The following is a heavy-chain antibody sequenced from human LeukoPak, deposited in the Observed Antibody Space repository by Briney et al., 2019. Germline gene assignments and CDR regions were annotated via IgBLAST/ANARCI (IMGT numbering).Heavy chain of an antibody. CDR1: GFTFSSYG. CDR2: ISYDGSNK. CDR3: AKTLGITIYSMDV. Sequence: GGSLRLSCAASGFTFSSYGMPWVRQAPGKGLEWVAVISYDGSNKYYADSVKGRFTISRDNSKNTLYLQMNSLRAEDTAVYYCAKTLGITIYSMDVWGQGTTVTVSS. J-gene: IGHJ6*02. V-gene: IGHV3-30*18. D-gene: IGHD1-14*01.